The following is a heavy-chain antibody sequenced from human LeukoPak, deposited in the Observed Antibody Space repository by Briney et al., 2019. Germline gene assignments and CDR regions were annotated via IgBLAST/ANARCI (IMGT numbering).Heavy chain of an antibody. Sequence: GGSLRLSCAASGFTFSSYWMSWVRQAPGKGLEWVANIKEDASEIYYVDSVKGRFTISRDNARNSLYLQMNSLRAEDTAMYYCVRDKRVRPTLLDYWGQGTLVSVSS. CDR3: VRDKRVRPTLLDY. CDR2: IKEDASEI. CDR1: GFTFSSYW. V-gene: IGHV3-7*01. J-gene: IGHJ4*02. D-gene: IGHD3-3*01.